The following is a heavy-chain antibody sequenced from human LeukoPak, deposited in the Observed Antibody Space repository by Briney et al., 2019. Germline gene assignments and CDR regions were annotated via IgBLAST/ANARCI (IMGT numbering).Heavy chain of an antibody. CDR2: IGIDSGNT. Sequence: GGSLRLSCAASGFTFSDCMNWVRKAQGKGREWISYIGIDSGNTNYADSVKGRFTISGDKAKNSLYLQMNSLRVEDTAVYYCARDYKYAFDNWGQGTLVTVSS. J-gene: IGHJ4*02. D-gene: IGHD5-24*01. CDR3: ARDYKYAFDN. CDR1: GFTFSDC. V-gene: IGHV3-48*01.